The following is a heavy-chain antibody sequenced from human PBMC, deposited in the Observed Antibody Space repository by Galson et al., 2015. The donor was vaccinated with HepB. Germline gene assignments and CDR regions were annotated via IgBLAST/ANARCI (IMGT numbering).Heavy chain of an antibody. CDR1: GVTFSSYG. J-gene: IGHJ3*02. CDR2: IWYDGSNK. D-gene: IGHD3-3*01. Sequence: SLRLPCASSGVTFSSYGMHWGRPGPGKGRECVAVIWYDGSNKYYADAVKGRFTISRDNSKNTLYLQMNSLRAEDTAVYYCARGPGDFWSGQKAFDIWGQGTMVTVSS. V-gene: IGHV3-33*01. CDR3: ARGPGDFWSGQKAFDI.